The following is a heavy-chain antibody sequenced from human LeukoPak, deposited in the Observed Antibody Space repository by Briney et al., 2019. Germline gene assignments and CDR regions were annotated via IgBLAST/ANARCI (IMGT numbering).Heavy chain of an antibody. CDR3: ARLRGYSYDSYYFDY. CDR2: IYYSGST. Sequence: PSETLSLTCAVYGGSFSGYYWSWIRQPPGKGLEWIGYIYYSGSTNYNPSLKSRVTISVDTSKNQFSLKLSSVTAADTAVYFCARLRGYSYDSYYFDYWGQGTLVTVSS. D-gene: IGHD5-18*01. V-gene: IGHV4-59*08. CDR1: GGSFSGYY. J-gene: IGHJ4*02.